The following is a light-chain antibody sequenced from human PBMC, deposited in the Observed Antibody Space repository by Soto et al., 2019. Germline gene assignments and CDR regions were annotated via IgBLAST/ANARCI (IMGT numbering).Light chain of an antibody. Sequence: DLQMTQSPSTLSASVGDRVTIACRASRRISPWLVWYQQKPGKPPKPVIYGASSWADGVPSRFSGSGSGTDFTLKISRVQTDDFSGYYCQKYSSSRTFGQGTKVEIK. CDR2: GAS. CDR3: QKYSSSRT. J-gene: IGKJ1*01. V-gene: IGKV1-5*01. CDR1: RRISPW.